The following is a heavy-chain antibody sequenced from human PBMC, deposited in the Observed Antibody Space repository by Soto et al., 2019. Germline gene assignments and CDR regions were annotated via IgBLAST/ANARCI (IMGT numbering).Heavy chain of an antibody. Sequence: DTLSLTCTVSGVSVSNHNYYWTWIRQPPGKGPEWVGYIHYSGSTNHNPSLKSRVTMSVDTAKNQFSLELTSVTAADTAVYYCASYTSGRSGPALDVWGQGTTVTVSS. CDR3: ASYTSGRSGPALDV. J-gene: IGHJ6*02. CDR2: IHYSGST. V-gene: IGHV4-61*01. D-gene: IGHD3-10*01. CDR1: GVSVSNHNYY.